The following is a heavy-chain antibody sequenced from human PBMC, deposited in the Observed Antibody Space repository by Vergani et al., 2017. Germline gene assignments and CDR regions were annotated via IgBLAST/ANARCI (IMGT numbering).Heavy chain of an antibody. CDR1: GFTFSSHG. V-gene: IGHV3-33*06. Sequence: QVQLVESEGGVVQPGRSLTLSCVASGFTFSSHGMHWVRQAPGKGLEWVAVIWYDGSNKYYGDSVKGRFTISRDNSKNTLYLQMNSLRAEDTALYYCAKVNHYCSSTSCYFDYWGQGTLVTVSS. D-gene: IGHD2-2*01. J-gene: IGHJ4*02. CDR3: AKVNHYCSSTSCYFDY. CDR2: IWYDGSNK.